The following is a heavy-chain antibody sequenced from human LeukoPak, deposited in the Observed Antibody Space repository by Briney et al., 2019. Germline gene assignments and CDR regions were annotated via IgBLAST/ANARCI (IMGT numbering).Heavy chain of an antibody. V-gene: IGHV4-39*02. Sequence: SETLSLTCTVSGGSISSYYWGWIRQPPGKGLEWIGSIYYSGSTYYNPSLKSRVTISVDTSKNQFSLKLSSVTAADTAVYYCSREYSSGSDYWGQGTLVTVSS. J-gene: IGHJ4*02. CDR2: IYYSGST. CDR3: SREYSSGSDY. CDR1: GGSISSYY. D-gene: IGHD6-19*01.